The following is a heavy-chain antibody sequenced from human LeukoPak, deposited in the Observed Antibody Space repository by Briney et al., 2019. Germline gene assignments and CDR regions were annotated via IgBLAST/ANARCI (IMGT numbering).Heavy chain of an antibody. CDR3: ARSRLYYDSSGYYSRPSDAFDI. CDR2: IKQDGSEK. Sequence: GGSLRLSCAASGFTFSSYWMSWVRQAPGKGLEWVANIKQDGSEKYYVDSVKGRFTISRDNAKNSLYLQMNSLRAEDTAVYYCARSRLYYDSSGYYSRPSDAFDIWGQGTMVTVSS. J-gene: IGHJ3*02. D-gene: IGHD3-22*01. CDR1: GFTFSSYW. V-gene: IGHV3-7*01.